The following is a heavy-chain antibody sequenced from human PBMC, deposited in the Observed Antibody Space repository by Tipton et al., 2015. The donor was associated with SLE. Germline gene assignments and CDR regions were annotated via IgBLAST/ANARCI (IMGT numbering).Heavy chain of an antibody. CDR3: ARGRAFVQGGFDY. CDR1: GGSISSGSYY. J-gene: IGHJ4*02. CDR2: FYTSGSS. Sequence: LRLSCTVSGGSISSGSYYWSWIRQPAGKGLEWIGHFYTSGSSNYKPSLTSRVTISVDTSKNQFSLKLNSVTAADTAVFYCARGRAFVQGGFDYWGQGTLVTVSS. V-gene: IGHV4-61*09. D-gene: IGHD6-6*01.